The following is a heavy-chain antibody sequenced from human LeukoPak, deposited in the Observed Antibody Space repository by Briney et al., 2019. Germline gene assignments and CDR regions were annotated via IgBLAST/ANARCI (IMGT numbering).Heavy chain of an antibody. V-gene: IGHV3-64D*06. CDR2: INNNGGGT. D-gene: IGHD1-26*01. CDR3: VKAKVGATFDS. J-gene: IGHJ4*02. Sequence: SGGSLRLSCSASGFTFSSYSMDWVRQAPGKRPEYVSGINNNGGGTQYADSVKGRFTISRDNSKNTVYLQMSSLRPEDTAVYYCVKAKVGATFDSWGPGTLVTVSS. CDR1: GFTFSSYS.